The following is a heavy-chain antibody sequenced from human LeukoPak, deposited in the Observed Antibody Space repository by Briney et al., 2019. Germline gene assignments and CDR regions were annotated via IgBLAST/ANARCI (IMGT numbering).Heavy chain of an antibody. CDR3: ARDSPYGQLDY. Sequence: GRSLRLSCAASGFTFDDYAMHWVRQAPGKGLEWVSGISWNSGSIGYADSVKGRFTISRDNAKKSLYLQMNSLRAEDTAVYYCARDSPYGQLDYWGQGTLVTVSS. CDR2: ISWNSGSI. J-gene: IGHJ4*02. CDR1: GFTFDDYA. V-gene: IGHV3-9*01. D-gene: IGHD4-17*01.